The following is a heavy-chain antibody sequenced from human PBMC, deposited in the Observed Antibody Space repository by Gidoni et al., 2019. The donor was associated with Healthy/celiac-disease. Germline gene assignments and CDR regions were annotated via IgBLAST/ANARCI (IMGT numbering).Heavy chain of an antibody. J-gene: IGHJ4*02. Sequence: QVQLQESGPGLVKPSETLSLTCTVSGGSISSYYWSWTRQPPGKGLAWIGYIYYSGNTNYNPSLKSRVTISVDTSKNQFSLKLSSVTAANTAVYYCARVDTAYYDILTGYWYFDYWGQGTLVTVSS. CDR2: IYYSGNT. CDR3: ARVDTAYYDILTGYWYFDY. D-gene: IGHD3-9*01. CDR1: GGSISSYY. V-gene: IGHV4-59*01.